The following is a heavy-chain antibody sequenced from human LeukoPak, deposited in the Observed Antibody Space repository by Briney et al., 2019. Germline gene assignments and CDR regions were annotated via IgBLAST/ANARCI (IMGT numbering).Heavy chain of an antibody. CDR2: ISSSSSYI. CDR1: GFPFSSYG. D-gene: IGHD6-6*01. CDR3: AREVHRSKAPGSDAFDI. J-gene: IGHJ3*02. V-gene: IGHV3-21*01. Sequence: GGSLRLSCAASGFPFSSYGMNWVRQAPGQGLEWVSSISSSSSYIYYADSVKGRFTISRDNAKNSLYLQMNSLRAEDTAVYYCAREVHRSKAPGSDAFDIWGQGTMVTVSS.